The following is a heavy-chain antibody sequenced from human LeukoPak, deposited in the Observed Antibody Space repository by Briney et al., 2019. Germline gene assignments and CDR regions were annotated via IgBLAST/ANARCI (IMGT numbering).Heavy chain of an antibody. CDR3: AREGYYYDSSGYYYPSYYYYYMDV. J-gene: IGHJ6*03. CDR1: GGSISSYY. V-gene: IGHV4-4*07. CDR2: IYTSGST. D-gene: IGHD3-22*01. Sequence: SETLSLTCTVSGGSISSYYWSWIRQPAGKRLEWIGRIYTSGSTNYNPSLKSRVTMSVDTSKNQFSLKLSSVTAADTAVYYCAREGYYYDSSGYYYPSYYYYYMDVWGKGTTVTVSS.